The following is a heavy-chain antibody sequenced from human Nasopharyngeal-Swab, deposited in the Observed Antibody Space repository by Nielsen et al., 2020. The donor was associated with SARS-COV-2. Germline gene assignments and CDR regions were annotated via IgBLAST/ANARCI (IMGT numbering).Heavy chain of an antibody. V-gene: IGHV3-23*01. D-gene: IGHD5-18*01. J-gene: IGHJ3*02. CDR2: ISGSGGST. CDR3: AKDGMVRGAFDI. Sequence: GESLKISCAASGFTFSSYAMSWVRQAPGKGLEWVSAISGSGGSTYYADSVKGRFTISRDNSKNTLYLQMNSLRAEDTAVYYCAKDGMVRGAFDIWGQGTKVTVSS. CDR1: GFTFSSYA.